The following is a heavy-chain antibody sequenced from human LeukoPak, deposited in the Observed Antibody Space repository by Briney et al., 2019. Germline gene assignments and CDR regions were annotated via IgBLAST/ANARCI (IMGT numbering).Heavy chain of an antibody. D-gene: IGHD3-22*01. Sequence: PGGSLRLSCAASGFTFSIYNMNWVRQAPGKGLEWVSALSGSGGSTYYADSVKGLFTISRDNSKNTLYLHMNSLRAEDTAVYYCANLHDGDSSGYYFFDYWGQGTLVTVSS. CDR2: LSGSGGST. V-gene: IGHV3-23*01. CDR1: GFTFSIYN. J-gene: IGHJ4*02. CDR3: ANLHDGDSSGYYFFDY.